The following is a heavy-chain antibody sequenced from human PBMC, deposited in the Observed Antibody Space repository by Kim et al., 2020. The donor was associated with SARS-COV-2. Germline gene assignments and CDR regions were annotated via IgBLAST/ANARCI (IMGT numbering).Heavy chain of an antibody. V-gene: IGHV1-69*01. D-gene: IGHD3-16*02. CDR2: GTA. CDR3: ARGRLSPDY. Sequence: GTANYAQKFQGRVTITADESTSTAYMELSSLRSEDTAVYYCARGRLSPDYWGQGTLVTVSS. J-gene: IGHJ4*02.